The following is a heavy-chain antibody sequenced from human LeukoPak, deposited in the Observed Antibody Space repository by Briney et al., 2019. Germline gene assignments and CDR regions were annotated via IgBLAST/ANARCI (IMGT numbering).Heavy chain of an antibody. Sequence: GGSLRLSCAASGFTFSSYWMSWVRQAPGKGLEWVANIKQDGSEKYYVDSVKGRFTISRGNAKNSLYLQMNSLRAEDTAVYYCARDIFTYSSGWYYFDYWGQGTLVTVSS. J-gene: IGHJ4*02. CDR3: ARDIFTYSSGWYYFDY. CDR1: GFTFSSYW. D-gene: IGHD6-19*01. CDR2: IKQDGSEK. V-gene: IGHV3-7*03.